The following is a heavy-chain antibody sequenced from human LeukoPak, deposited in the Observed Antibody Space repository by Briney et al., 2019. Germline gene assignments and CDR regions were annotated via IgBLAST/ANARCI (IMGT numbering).Heavy chain of an antibody. CDR1: GFTFSSHG. J-gene: IGHJ6*02. D-gene: IGHD5-12*01. Sequence: GGSLRLSCAASGFTFSSHGIHWVRQAPGKGLEWVAVISFDGINKYYADSVKGRFTISRDNSKNTLSLQMNSLRSEGTAVYYCAKDRGYEYYYGMDVWGQGTTVTVSS. V-gene: IGHV3-30*18. CDR2: ISFDGINK. CDR3: AKDRGYEYYYGMDV.